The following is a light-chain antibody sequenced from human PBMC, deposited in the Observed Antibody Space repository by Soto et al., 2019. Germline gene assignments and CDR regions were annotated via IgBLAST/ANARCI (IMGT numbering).Light chain of an antibody. CDR1: SGHNSYA. CDR2: LNSDGSH. J-gene: IGLJ3*02. CDR3: QTWGTGIPWV. Sequence: QSVLAQSPSASASRGASVKLTCTLSSGHNSYAIAWHQQQPEKGPRYLMKLNSDGSHSKGDGIPDRFSGSSSGAERYLTISSLQSEDEADYYCQTWGTGIPWVFGGGTKLTVL. V-gene: IGLV4-69*01.